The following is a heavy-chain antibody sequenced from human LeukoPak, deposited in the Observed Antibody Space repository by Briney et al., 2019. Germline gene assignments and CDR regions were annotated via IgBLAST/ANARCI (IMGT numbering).Heavy chain of an antibody. CDR2: IWYDGSNK. CDR1: GFTFGSYG. J-gene: IGHJ4*02. V-gene: IGHV3-33*01. Sequence: GRSLRLSCAASGFTFGSYGMHWVGQAPGKGLEWVAVIWYDGSNKYYADSVKGRFTISRDNSKNTLYLQMNSLRAEDTAVYYCARDSSGWSHFDYWGQGTLVTVSS. D-gene: IGHD6-19*01. CDR3: ARDSSGWSHFDY.